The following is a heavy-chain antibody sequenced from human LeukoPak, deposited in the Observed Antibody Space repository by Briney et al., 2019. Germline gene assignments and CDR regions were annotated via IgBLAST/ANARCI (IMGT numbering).Heavy chain of an antibody. CDR2: IWYDGSNK. Sequence: GRSLRLSCAASGFTFSSYGMHWVRQAPGKGLEWVAVIWYDGSNKYYADSVKGRFTISRDNSKNTLYLQMNSLRAEDTAVYYCAKDITGLYYYYMDVWGKGTTVTVSS. CDR1: GFTFSSYG. V-gene: IGHV3-33*06. CDR3: AKDITGLYYYYMDV. D-gene: IGHD3-3*01. J-gene: IGHJ6*03.